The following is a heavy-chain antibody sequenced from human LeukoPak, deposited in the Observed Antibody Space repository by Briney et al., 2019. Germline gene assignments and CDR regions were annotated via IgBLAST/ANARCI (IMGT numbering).Heavy chain of an antibody. CDR2: ISYDRSNK. CDR1: GFTFSSYG. CDR3: ARDRAMIGEGFFDY. V-gene: IGHV3-30*03. Sequence: PGGFLRLSCAASGFTFSSYGMHWVRQAPGKGLEWVAVISYDRSNKYYADSVKGRFTISRDNSKNTLYLQMNSLRAEDTAVYYCARDRAMIGEGFFDYWGQGTLVTVSS. D-gene: IGHD3-22*01. J-gene: IGHJ4*02.